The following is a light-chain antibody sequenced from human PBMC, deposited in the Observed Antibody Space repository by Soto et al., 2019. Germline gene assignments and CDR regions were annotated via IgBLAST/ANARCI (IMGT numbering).Light chain of an antibody. CDR2: GAS. Sequence: EIVLTQSPGTLSLSPGERATLSCRASQSVSSSYLAWYQHKPGQAPRLLIYGASSRATGIPDRFSGSGSGTDFTLTISRLEPEDCAVYYCQEYGSSPHNFGQGTKLEIK. V-gene: IGKV3-20*01. CDR3: QEYGSSPHN. J-gene: IGKJ2*01. CDR1: QSVSSSY.